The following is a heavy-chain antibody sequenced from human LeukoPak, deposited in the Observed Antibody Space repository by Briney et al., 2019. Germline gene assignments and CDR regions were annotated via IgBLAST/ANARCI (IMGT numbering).Heavy chain of an antibody. J-gene: IGHJ3*02. D-gene: IGHD3-10*01. CDR3: ARDLRITMVRGVITDAFDI. CDR1: GFTFSNYW. Sequence: GGSLRLSCAASGFTFSNYWMSWVRQAPGKGLEWVANIKQDGSEKYYVDSVKGRFTISRDNAKNSLYLQMHSLRAEDTAVFYCARDLRITMVRGVITDAFDIWGQGTMVTVSS. V-gene: IGHV3-7*01. CDR2: IKQDGSEK.